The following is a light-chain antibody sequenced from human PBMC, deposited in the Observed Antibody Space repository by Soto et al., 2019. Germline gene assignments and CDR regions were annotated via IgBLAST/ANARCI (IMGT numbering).Light chain of an antibody. CDR3: KQYHQWPVA. Sequence: VMTQSPTTLSVSPGESATLSCRASHGVGDNLACYQQYPGGAPRLLVYGASTRATGVPARFCGSGSATQFTLTISTLQSEDFGFYYCKQYHQWPVAFGGGTKV. J-gene: IGKJ4*01. V-gene: IGKV3-15*01. CDR1: HGVGDN. CDR2: GAS.